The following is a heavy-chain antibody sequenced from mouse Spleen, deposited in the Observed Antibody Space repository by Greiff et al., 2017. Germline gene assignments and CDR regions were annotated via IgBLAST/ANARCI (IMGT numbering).Heavy chain of an antibody. CDR3: ARRGYYYDGTFDY. CDR2: IYPRSGNT. D-gene: IGHD1-1*02. J-gene: IGHJ2*01. CDR1: GYTFTSYG. V-gene: IGHV1-81*01. Sequence: QVQLQQSGAELARPGASVKLSCKASGYTFTSYGISWVKQRTGQGLEWIGEIYPRSGNTYYNEKFKGKATLTVEKSSSTVYLELSRLTSDDSAVYYCARRGYYYDGTFDYWGQGTTLTVSS.